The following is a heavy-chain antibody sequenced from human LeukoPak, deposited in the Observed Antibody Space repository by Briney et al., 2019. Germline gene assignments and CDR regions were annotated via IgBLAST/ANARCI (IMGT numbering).Heavy chain of an antibody. D-gene: IGHD4-11*01. J-gene: IGHJ6*02. CDR3: ARDIFYSNGYYGMDV. CDR1: GFTFSSYR. Sequence: GGSLRLSCAASGFTFSSYRMNWVRQAPGKGLEWVPSISSSSDYIYYGRFTISRDNAKNSLYLQMNSLRAEDTAVYYCARDIFYSNGYYGMDVWGQGTTVTVSS. V-gene: IGHV3-21*01. CDR2: ISSSSDYI.